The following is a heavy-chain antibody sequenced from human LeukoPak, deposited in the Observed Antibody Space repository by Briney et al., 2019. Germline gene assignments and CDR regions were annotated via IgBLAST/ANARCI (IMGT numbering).Heavy chain of an antibody. V-gene: IGHV4-39*01. J-gene: IGHJ4*02. Sequence: SETLSLTCTVSGGSISSSSYYWGWIRQPPGKGLEWIGSIYYSGSTYYNPSLKSRVTISVDTSKNQFSLKLSSVTAADTAVYYCARRGYGSDFDYWGQGTLVTVSS. CDR1: GGSISSSSYY. CDR2: IYYSGST. CDR3: ARRGYGSDFDY. D-gene: IGHD3-10*01.